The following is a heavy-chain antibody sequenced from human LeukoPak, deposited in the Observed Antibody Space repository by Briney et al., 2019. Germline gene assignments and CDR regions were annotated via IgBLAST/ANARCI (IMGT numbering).Heavy chain of an antibody. D-gene: IGHD1-1*01. V-gene: IGHV3-7*01. Sequence: GGSLRLSCAASGFTFSSYSMDWVRQAPGKGLEWVANIKEDGTEKNLVDSVKGRFTISRDNTKNLLFLEMNNLRGDDTAIYYCVRESRPGGAMGLYHNLDYWGQGTLVAVSS. CDR1: GFTFSSYS. CDR3: VRESRPGGAMGLYHNLDY. J-gene: IGHJ4*02. CDR2: IKEDGTEK.